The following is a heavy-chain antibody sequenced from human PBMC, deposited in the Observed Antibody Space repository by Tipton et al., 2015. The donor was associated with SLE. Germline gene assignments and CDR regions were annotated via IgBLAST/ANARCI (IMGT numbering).Heavy chain of an antibody. CDR1: GGSINSYY. Sequence: TLSLTCTVSGGSINSYYWTWIRLPPGKGLEWIGHIYYNGNTNYNPSLKSRVTISVDTSKNQFSLSMTSVTAADTAVYYCATSGRYCSGGSCLDYWGQGTLVTVSS. CDR3: ATSGRYCSGGSCLDY. V-gene: IGHV4-59*01. J-gene: IGHJ4*02. CDR2: IYYNGNT. D-gene: IGHD2-15*01.